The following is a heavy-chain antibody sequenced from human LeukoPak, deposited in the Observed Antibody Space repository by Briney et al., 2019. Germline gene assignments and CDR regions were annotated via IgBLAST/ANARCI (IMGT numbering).Heavy chain of an antibody. Sequence: GSLRLPCAASGFTFNSYAMSWVRQAPWERLQWVSGISDSGGNTYYADSVRGRFTISRDNSKNTLYLQMNSLRAEDTAVYYCARHRSSWLIDYWGQGTLVTVSS. CDR1: GFTFNSYA. D-gene: IGHD6-6*01. CDR2: ISDSGGNT. CDR3: ARHRSSWLIDY. J-gene: IGHJ4*02. V-gene: IGHV3-23*01.